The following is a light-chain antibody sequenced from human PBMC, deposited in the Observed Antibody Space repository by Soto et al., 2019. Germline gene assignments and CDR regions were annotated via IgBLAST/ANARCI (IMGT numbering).Light chain of an antibody. Sequence: EIGLTQSPGTLSLSPGEKATLSCRASQRVSSTYLAWYQQKPGQAPRLLIFGASSRATGIPDRFSGSGSGTDSTLTINRLEPEDFAVYYCQQYGDSPQTFGQGTKVDIK. CDR3: QQYGDSPQT. V-gene: IGKV3-20*01. CDR1: QRVSSTY. J-gene: IGKJ1*01. CDR2: GAS.